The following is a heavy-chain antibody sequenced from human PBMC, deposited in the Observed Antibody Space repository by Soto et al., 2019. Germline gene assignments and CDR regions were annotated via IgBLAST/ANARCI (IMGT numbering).Heavy chain of an antibody. Sequence: PGESLKISCKGSGYSFTSYWIGWVRQMPGKGLEWMGIIYPGDSDTRYSPSFQGQVTISADKSISTAYLQWSSLKASDTAMYYCARSPWEWQAPSNWFDPWGQGTLVTVSS. J-gene: IGHJ5*02. CDR2: IYPGDSDT. D-gene: IGHD3-3*01. V-gene: IGHV5-51*01. CDR1: GYSFTSYW. CDR3: ARSPWEWQAPSNWFDP.